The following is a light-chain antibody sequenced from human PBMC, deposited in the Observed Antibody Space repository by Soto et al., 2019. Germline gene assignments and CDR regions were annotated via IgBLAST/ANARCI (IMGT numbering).Light chain of an antibody. Sequence: QAVVTQPPSVSGAPGQRVTISCTGSSSNIGAGYDIHWYQQLPGTGPKLLIYGNSNRPSGVPDRFSGSKSGTSASLAITGLQAEDEADYYCQSYYSSLSGSVVFGGGTKVTVL. CDR2: GNS. J-gene: IGLJ2*01. CDR1: SSNIGAGYD. V-gene: IGLV1-40*01. CDR3: QSYYSSLSGSVV.